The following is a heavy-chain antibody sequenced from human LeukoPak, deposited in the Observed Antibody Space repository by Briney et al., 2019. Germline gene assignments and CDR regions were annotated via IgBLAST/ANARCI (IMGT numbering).Heavy chain of an antibody. J-gene: IGHJ5*02. CDR2: IYYSGST. V-gene: IGHV4-59*01. D-gene: IGHD5-12*01. CDR3: ARDPGLPYRGYSGYGEFDP. CDR1: GGSISSYY. Sequence: SETLSLTCTVSGGSISSYYWSWIRQPPGKGLEWIGYIYYSGSTHYNPSLKSRVTISVDTSKNQFSLKLSSVTAADTAVYYCARDPGLPYRGYSGYGEFDPWGQGTLVTVSS.